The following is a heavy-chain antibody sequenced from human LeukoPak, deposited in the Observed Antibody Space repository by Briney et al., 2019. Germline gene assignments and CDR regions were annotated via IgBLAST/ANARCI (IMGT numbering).Heavy chain of an antibody. D-gene: IGHD3-10*01. J-gene: IGHJ5*02. Sequence: PSETPSLTCTVSGGSISSYYWSWIRQPPGKGLEWIGYIYYSGSTNYNPSLKSRVTISVDTSKNQLSLKLSSVTAADTAVYYCARNKGRYGSGRVHFDPWGQGTLVTVSS. V-gene: IGHV4-59*08. CDR1: GGSISSYY. CDR2: IYYSGST. CDR3: ARNKGRYGSGRVHFDP.